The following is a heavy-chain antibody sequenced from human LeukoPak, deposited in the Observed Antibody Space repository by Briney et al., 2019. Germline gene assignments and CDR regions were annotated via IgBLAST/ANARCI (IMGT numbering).Heavy chain of an antibody. CDR3: ARASDPWLQLT. CDR2: IKQDGSEK. Sequence: GGSLRLSCAASGLSFSNYWLIGVRQAPGKGLEWVGNIKQDGSEKRYADSVRGRFSISRDNAQTSLYLQMNSLRAEDTAVYYCARASDPWLQLTWGQGTLVTVSS. J-gene: IGHJ5*02. D-gene: IGHD5-24*01. CDR1: GLSFSNYW. V-gene: IGHV3-7*03.